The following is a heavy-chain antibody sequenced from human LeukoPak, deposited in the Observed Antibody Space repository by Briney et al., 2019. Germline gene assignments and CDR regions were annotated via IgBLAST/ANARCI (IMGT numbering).Heavy chain of an antibody. Sequence: PGGSLRLSCAASGFTVSSSYMSWVRQAPGKGLEWVSVIYSGGSIHYAGSVKGRFTISRDNAKNTLYLQMNSLRADDTAVYYCARGHSSGNPDPFDSWGQGILVTVSS. CDR2: IYSGGSI. CDR1: GFTVSSSY. V-gene: IGHV3-53*01. D-gene: IGHD3-22*01. J-gene: IGHJ4*02. CDR3: ARGHSSGNPDPFDS.